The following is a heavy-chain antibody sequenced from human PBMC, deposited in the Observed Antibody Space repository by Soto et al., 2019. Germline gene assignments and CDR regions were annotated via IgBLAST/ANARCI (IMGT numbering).Heavy chain of an antibody. V-gene: IGHV3-30*04. J-gene: IGHJ4*02. Sequence: GGSLRLSCAASGFSFSSFAMHWVRQAPGKGLEWVAIMSHDATSENCADSVKGRFTISRDNSKNTLYLQMDSLRAEDAAEYYCASHQGIYKYYFDYWGQGTLVTVSS. CDR3: ASHQGIYKYYFDY. D-gene: IGHD1-1*01. CDR1: GFSFSSFA. CDR2: MSHDATSE.